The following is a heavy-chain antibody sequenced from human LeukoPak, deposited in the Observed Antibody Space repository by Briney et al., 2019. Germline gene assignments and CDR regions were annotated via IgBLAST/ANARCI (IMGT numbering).Heavy chain of an antibody. CDR2: MYYSGST. CDR1: GGSISSGDYY. D-gene: IGHD3-22*01. CDR3: ARPYYYDSRVDP. V-gene: IGHV4-30-4*01. Sequence: SETLSLTCTVSGGSISSGDYYWGWIRQPPGKGLEWIGYMYYSGSTYYNPSLKSRVTISLDTSKNQFSLKLSSVTAADTAVYYCARPYYYDSRVDPWGQGTLVTVSS. J-gene: IGHJ5*02.